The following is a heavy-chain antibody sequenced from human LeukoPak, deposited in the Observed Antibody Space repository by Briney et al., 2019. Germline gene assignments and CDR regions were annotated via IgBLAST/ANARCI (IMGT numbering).Heavy chain of an antibody. Sequence: SSETLSLTCTVSGGSISSYYWSWIRQPPGKGLEWIGYIYYSGSTNYNPSLKSRVTTSVDTSKNQFSLKLSSVTAADTAVYYCARGWAAAGNYYYYYMDVWGKGTTVTISS. V-gene: IGHV4-59*08. CDR1: GGSISSYY. J-gene: IGHJ6*03. D-gene: IGHD6-13*01. CDR2: IYYSGST. CDR3: ARGWAAAGNYYYYYMDV.